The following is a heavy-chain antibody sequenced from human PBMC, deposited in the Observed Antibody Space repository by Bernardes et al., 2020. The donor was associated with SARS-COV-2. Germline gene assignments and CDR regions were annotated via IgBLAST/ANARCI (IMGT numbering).Heavy chain of an antibody. J-gene: IGHJ6*03. V-gene: IGHV3-48*04. Sequence: GGSLRLSCAASGFTFSSYSMNWVRQAPGKGLEWVSYISSSSSTIYYADSVKGRFTISRDNAKNSLYLQMNSLRAEDTAVYYCARDPRPTNYYYYYYYMDVWGKGTTVTVSS. CDR3: ARDPRPTNYYYYYYYMDV. CDR1: GFTFSSYS. CDR2: ISSSSSTI. D-gene: IGHD1-1*01.